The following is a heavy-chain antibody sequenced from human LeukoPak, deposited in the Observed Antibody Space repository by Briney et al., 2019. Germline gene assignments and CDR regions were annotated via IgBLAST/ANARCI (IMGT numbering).Heavy chain of an antibody. J-gene: IGHJ4*02. V-gene: IGHV4-59*12. CDR3: ARAEDSGSYLVFDY. Sequence: SETLSLTCTVSGGSISSYYWSWIRQPPGKGLEWIGYIYYSGSTNYNPSLKSRVTISVDTSKNQFSLKLSSVTAADTAVYYCARAEDSGSYLVFDYWGQGTLVTVSS. CDR2: IYYSGST. CDR1: GGSISSYY. D-gene: IGHD1-26*01.